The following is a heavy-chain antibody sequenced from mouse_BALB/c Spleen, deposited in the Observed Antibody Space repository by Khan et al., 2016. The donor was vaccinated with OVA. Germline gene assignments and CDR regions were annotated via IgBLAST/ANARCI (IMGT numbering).Heavy chain of an antibody. CDR1: GFNIKDTY. V-gene: IGHV14-3*02. J-gene: IGHJ4*01. CDR2: IDPANGNT. Sequence: VQLQQSGAEPVKPGASVKLSCTASGFNIKDTYIHWIKQRPEQGLEWIGRIDPANGNTQYDPKFQDKATMTAETSSNTAYLRLSSLASEDTAVYYCARPFYYYDALDYWGQGTSVTVSS. D-gene: IGHD1-1*01. CDR3: ARPFYYYDALDY.